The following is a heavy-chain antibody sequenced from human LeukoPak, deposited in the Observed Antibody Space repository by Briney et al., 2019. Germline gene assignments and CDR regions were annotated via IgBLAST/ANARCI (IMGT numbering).Heavy chain of an antibody. D-gene: IGHD2-15*01. V-gene: IGHV3-11*01. Sequence: GGSLRLSCAASGFTFSDYYMSWIRQAPGKGLEWVSYISSSGSTIYYADSVKGRFTISRDNAKNSLYLQMNSLRAEDTALYYCAKGPCSGGSCYLSLFDYWGQGTLVTVSS. CDR2: ISSSGSTI. CDR1: GFTFSDYY. CDR3: AKGPCSGGSCYLSLFDY. J-gene: IGHJ4*02.